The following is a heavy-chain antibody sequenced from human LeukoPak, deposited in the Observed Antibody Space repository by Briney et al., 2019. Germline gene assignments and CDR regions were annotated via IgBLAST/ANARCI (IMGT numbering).Heavy chain of an antibody. D-gene: IGHD1-26*01. J-gene: IGHJ5*02. V-gene: IGHV3-23*01. CDR2: ISGSGVST. CDR1: GFTFSSYA. CDR3: AKNYYAGAYYGWFDP. Sequence: GGSLRLSCAASGFTFSSYAMSWVRQAPGKGLEWVSAISGSGVSTYYADSVKGRFTISRDNAKNSLYLQMNSLRAEDTAVYYCAKNYYAGAYYGWFDPWGQGTLVTVAS.